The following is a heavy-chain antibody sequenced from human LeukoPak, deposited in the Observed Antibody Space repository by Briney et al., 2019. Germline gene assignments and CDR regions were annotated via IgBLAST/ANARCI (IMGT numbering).Heavy chain of an antibody. CDR3: ARVTSGEFADY. D-gene: IGHD3-10*01. V-gene: IGHV4-31*03. J-gene: IGHJ4*02. Sequence: SQTLSLTCTVSGGSISIGGYYWSWIRQHPGKGLEWIGYIYYSGITYYNPSLKSRVTISVDTSKNQFSLYLSSVTAADTAVYYCARVTSGEFADYGGQGTLVTVSA. CDR1: GGSISIGGYY. CDR2: IYYSGIT.